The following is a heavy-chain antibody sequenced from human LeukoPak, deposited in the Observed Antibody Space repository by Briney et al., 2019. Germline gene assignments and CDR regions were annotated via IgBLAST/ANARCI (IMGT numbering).Heavy chain of an antibody. CDR3: VLSFGGYYFDY. D-gene: IGHD3-10*01. Sequence: GGSLRLSCAASGFTFSSYAMSWVRQAPGKGLGWVSTISGSGNSPYYADSVKGRFTISRDNSKNTLYLQMNSLRADDTAVYYCVLSFGGYYFDYWGRGTLVTVSS. CDR1: GFTFSSYA. V-gene: IGHV3-23*01. J-gene: IGHJ4*02. CDR2: ISGSGNSP.